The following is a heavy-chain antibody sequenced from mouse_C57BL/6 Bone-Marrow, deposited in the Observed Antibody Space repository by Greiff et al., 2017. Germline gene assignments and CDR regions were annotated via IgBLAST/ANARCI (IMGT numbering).Heavy chain of an antibody. Sequence: EVKLMESGGGLVQPGGSLKLSCAASGFTFSDYGMAWVRQAPRKGPEWVAFISNLAYSIYYADTVTGRFTISRENAKNNLYLEMSSLRSEDTAMYYCARDDYEGYWDFDVWGTGTTVTVSS. CDR1: GFTFSDYG. CDR2: ISNLAYSI. D-gene: IGHD2-4*01. CDR3: ARDDYEGYWDFDV. V-gene: IGHV5-15*01. J-gene: IGHJ1*03.